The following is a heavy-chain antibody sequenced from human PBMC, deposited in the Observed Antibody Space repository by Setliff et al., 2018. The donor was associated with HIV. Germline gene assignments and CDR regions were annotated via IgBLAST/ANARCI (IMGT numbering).Heavy chain of an antibody. D-gene: IGHD5-12*01. J-gene: IGHJ3*02. V-gene: IGHV7-4-1*02. CDR3: AVDRHAFDI. CDR1: GYSFINYA. CDR2: IHTEQGFP. Sequence: GASVKVSCKASGYSFINYAINWLRQAPGRGLEWMGWIHTEQGFPMYAQGFTGRFVFSLDPSVNTAYLQINSLTPDDGGVYDCAVDRHAFDIWGQGTVVTVS.